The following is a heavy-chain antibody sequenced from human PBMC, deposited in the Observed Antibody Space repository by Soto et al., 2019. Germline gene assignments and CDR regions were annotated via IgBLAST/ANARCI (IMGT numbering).Heavy chain of an antibody. Sequence: GGSLRLSCTASGFTFGDYAMSWFRQAPGKGLEWVGFIRSKAYGGTTEYAASVKGRFTISRDDSKSIAYLQMNSLKTEDTAVYYCTIVRFLEWLLPYYYYYGMDVWGQGTTVTVSS. CDR3: TIVRFLEWLLPYYYYYGMDV. V-gene: IGHV3-49*03. CDR1: GFTFGDYA. CDR2: IRSKAYGGTT. D-gene: IGHD3-3*01. J-gene: IGHJ6*02.